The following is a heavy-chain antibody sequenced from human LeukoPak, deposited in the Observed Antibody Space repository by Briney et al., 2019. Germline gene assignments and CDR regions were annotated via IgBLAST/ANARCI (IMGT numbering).Heavy chain of an antibody. CDR1: GYTFTSYG. Sequence: ASVKVSCKASGYTFTSYGISWVRQAPGQGLEWMGWISAYNGNTNYAQKLQGRVTMTTDTSTSTAYMELRSLGSDDTAVYYCARDLEVRFLEWLFIYYGMDVWGQGTTVTVSS. CDR2: ISAYNGNT. V-gene: IGHV1-18*01. CDR3: ARDLEVRFLEWLFIYYGMDV. J-gene: IGHJ6*02. D-gene: IGHD3-3*01.